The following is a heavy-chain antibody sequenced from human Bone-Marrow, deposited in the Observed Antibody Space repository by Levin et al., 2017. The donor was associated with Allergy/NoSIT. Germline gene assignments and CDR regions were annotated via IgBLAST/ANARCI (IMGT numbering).Heavy chain of an antibody. CDR3: ARGNPAGAIVCFTY. V-gene: IGHV1-8*01. CDR1: GYTFTMYE. J-gene: IGHJ4*02. CDR2: MNPNSGET. Sequence: GASVKVSCKASGYTFTMYEIHWVRQATGQGLEWMGRMNPNSGETAYAQKFQGRVTMTRDVSTNTAYMELISLTSADTAVYYCARGNPAGAIVCFTYGGQGALVPVTA. D-gene: IGHD6-25*01.